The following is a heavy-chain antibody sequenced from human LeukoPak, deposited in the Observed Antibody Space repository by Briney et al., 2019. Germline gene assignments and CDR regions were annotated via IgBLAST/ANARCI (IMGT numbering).Heavy chain of an antibody. J-gene: IGHJ4*02. Sequence: GGSLRLSCAASGFTFSTYIMIWVRQAPGKGLEWVSSITSSSSYIYYANSVKGRFTIPRDNAKNSLYLQMNSLRAEDTAVYYCAKGGGSFDYWGQGTLVTVSS. CDR2: ITSSSSYI. CDR1: GFTFSTYI. V-gene: IGHV3-21*01. CDR3: AKGGGSFDY. D-gene: IGHD1-26*01.